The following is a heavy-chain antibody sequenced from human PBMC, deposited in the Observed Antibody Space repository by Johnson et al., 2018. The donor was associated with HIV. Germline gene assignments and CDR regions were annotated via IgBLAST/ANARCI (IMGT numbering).Heavy chain of an antibody. D-gene: IGHD5-18*01. CDR1: GFTFSSYA. V-gene: IGHV3-30-3*01. J-gene: IGHJ3*02. CDR3: ARLPSGYSRDDLDI. CDR2: ISYDGSNK. Sequence: QVQLVESGGGVVQPGRSLRLSCAASGFTFSSYAMHWVRQAPGKGLEWVAVISYDGSNKYYADSVKGRFTVSRDNSKNTLYLQINSLRPEDTAGYYCARLPSGYSRDDLDIWGQGTMVTVSS.